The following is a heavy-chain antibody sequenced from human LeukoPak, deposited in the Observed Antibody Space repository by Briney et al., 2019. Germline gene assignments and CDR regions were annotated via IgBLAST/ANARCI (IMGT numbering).Heavy chain of an antibody. J-gene: IGHJ3*02. V-gene: IGHV3-23*01. CDR1: GFTFSSYA. CDR2: ISGSGGST. CDR3: VKPSSGGDYSLGAFDI. Sequence: GGSLRLSCAASGFTFSSYAMSWVRQAPGKGLEWVSAISGSGGSTYYADSVAGRFPIFRDNSRSTLFLQMNSLRAEDTAVYYCVKPSSGGDYSLGAFDIWGQGTRVIVSS. D-gene: IGHD4-11*01.